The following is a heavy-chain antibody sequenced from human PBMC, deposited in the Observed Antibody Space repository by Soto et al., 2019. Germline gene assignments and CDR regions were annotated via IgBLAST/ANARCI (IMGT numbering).Heavy chain of an antibody. D-gene: IGHD2-15*01. CDR1: GYTFTGYY. V-gene: IGHV1-2*04. Sequence: ASVKVSCKASGYTFTGYYMHWVRQAPGQGLEWMGWINPNSGGTNYAQKFQGWVTMTRDTSISTAYMELSRLRSDDTAVYYCARSSANVVVVAATLGPEYFQHWGQGTLVTVSS. CDR3: ARSSANVVVVAATLGPEYFQH. CDR2: INPNSGGT. J-gene: IGHJ1*01.